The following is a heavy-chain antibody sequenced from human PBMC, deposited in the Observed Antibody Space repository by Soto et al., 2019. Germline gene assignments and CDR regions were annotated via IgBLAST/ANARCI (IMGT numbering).Heavy chain of an antibody. D-gene: IGHD1-20*01. CDR2: IYSGGST. Sequence: PGGSLRLSCAASGFTVSSNYMSWVRQAPGKGLEWVSVIYSGGSTYYADSVKGRFTISRDNSKNTLYLQMNSLRAEDTAVYYCARDITGDYFDYWGQGTLVTAPQ. CDR1: GFTVSSNY. V-gene: IGHV3-66*01. CDR3: ARDITGDYFDY. J-gene: IGHJ4*02.